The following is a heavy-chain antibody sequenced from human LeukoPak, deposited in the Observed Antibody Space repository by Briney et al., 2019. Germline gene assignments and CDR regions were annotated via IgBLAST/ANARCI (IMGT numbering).Heavy chain of an antibody. D-gene: IGHD6-13*01. Sequence: GRSLRLSCAASGFTFSSYSMNWVRQAPGKGLEWVSSISSSSSYIYYADSVKGRFTISRDNAKNSLYLQMNSLRAEDTAVYYCARGVAATGANWFDPWGQGTLVTVSS. J-gene: IGHJ5*02. CDR1: GFTFSSYS. V-gene: IGHV3-21*01. CDR2: ISSSSSYI. CDR3: ARGVAATGANWFDP.